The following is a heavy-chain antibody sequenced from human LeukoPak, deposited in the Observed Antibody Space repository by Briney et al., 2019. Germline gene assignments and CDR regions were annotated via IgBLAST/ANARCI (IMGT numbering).Heavy chain of an antibody. CDR2: INPSGGST. CDR1: GYTFTSYY. J-gene: IGHJ6*02. D-gene: IGHD3-3*01. Sequence: ASVKVSCKASGYTFTSYYMHWVRQAPGQGLEWMGIINPSGGSTSYAQKFQGRVTMTRDTSTSTVYMELSSLRSEDTAVYYCARGRTYYDFWSGYSQSTDYYYYYGMDVWGQGTTVTVSS. CDR3: ARGRTYYDFWSGYSQSTDYYYYYGMDV. V-gene: IGHV1-46*01.